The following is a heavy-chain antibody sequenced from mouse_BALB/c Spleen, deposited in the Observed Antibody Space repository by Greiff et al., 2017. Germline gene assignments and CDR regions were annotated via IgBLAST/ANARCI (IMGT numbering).Heavy chain of an antibody. V-gene: IGHV1-80*01. J-gene: IGHJ2*01. CDR3: ARGGRPGNYFDY. CDR1: GYAFSSYW. CDR2: IYPGDGDT. Sequence: VQLQQSGAELVRPGSSVKISCKASGYAFSSYWMNWVKQRPGQGLEWIGQIYPGDGDTNYNGKFKGKTTLTADKSSSTAYMQLSSLTSEDSAVYFCARGGRPGNYFDYWGQGTTLTVSS.